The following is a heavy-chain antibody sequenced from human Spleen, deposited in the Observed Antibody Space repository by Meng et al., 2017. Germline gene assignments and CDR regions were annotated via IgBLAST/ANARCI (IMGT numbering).Heavy chain of an antibody. CDR2: IWYDGSNK. CDR3: ARDYGDYASVNFDY. V-gene: IGHV3-33*01. CDR1: GFTFSTYG. D-gene: IGHD4-17*01. Sequence: GGSLRLSCAVSGFTFSTYGIHWVRQAPGKGLEWVALIWYDGSNKYYADSVKGRFTISRDNSKNTLYLQMNNLRAEDTAVYYCARDYGDYASVNFDYWDQGTLVTVSS. J-gene: IGHJ4*02.